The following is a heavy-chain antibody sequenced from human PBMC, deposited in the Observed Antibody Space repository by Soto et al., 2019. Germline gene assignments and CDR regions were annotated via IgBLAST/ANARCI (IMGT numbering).Heavy chain of an antibody. D-gene: IGHD7-27*01. CDR2: INAGNGNT. CDR3: ARSPGSTRDGYYFDY. Sequence: AGVQVTLRAFGCGCAGYAKEWVRHSPGQRLEWMGWINAGNGNTKYSQKFQGRVTITRDTSASTAYMELSSLRSEDTAVYYCARSPGSTRDGYYFDYWGQGTLVTVSS. V-gene: IGHV1-3*01. J-gene: IGHJ4*02. CDR1: GCGCAGYA.